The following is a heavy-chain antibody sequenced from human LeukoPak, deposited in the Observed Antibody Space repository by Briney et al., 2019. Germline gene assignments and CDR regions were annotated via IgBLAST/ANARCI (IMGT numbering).Heavy chain of an antibody. Sequence: PGGSLRLSCADSGFTFSSYAMSWVRQAPGKGLEWVSVISDPGGSTYYADSVKGRFTISRDNSKNTLYLQMNSLRAEDTAVYYCARGAYSGDYWGQGTLVTVSS. J-gene: IGHJ4*02. V-gene: IGHV3-23*01. CDR1: GFTFSSYA. CDR2: ISDPGGST. D-gene: IGHD3-16*01. CDR3: ARGAYSGDY.